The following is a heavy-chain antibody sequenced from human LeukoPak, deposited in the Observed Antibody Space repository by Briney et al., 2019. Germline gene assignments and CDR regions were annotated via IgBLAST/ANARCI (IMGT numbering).Heavy chain of an antibody. CDR1: RFTFNYYA. CDR3: AKDLRGSGWYYFDY. CDR2: ISYEGSDK. J-gene: IGHJ4*02. D-gene: IGHD6-19*01. Sequence: GGSLRLSCAASRFTFNYYAMHWVRQAPGKGLEWVAVISYEGSDKYYADSVEGRFTISRDNSKNTLYLQMNSLRAEDTAVYYCAKDLRGSGWYYFDYWGQGTLVTVSS. V-gene: IGHV3-30*18.